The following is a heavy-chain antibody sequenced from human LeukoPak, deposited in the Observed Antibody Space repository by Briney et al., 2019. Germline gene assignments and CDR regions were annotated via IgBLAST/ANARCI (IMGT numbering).Heavy chain of an antibody. D-gene: IGHD6-19*01. V-gene: IGHV1-2*06. J-gene: IGHJ4*02. Sequence: ASVKVSCKASGYTFTGYYMHWVRQAPGPGLEWMGRINPNSGGTNYAQKFQGRVTMTRDTSISTAYMELSRLRSDDTAVYYCARDYSSGWYGGVYWGQGTLVTVSS. CDR1: GYTFTGYY. CDR3: ARDYSSGWYGGVY. CDR2: INPNSGGT.